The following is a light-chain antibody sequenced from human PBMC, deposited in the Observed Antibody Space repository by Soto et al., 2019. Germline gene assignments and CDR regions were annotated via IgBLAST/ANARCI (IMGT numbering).Light chain of an antibody. V-gene: IGKV3-15*01. Sequence: ELVMTQSPATLSVAPGERATLSCRASQSISTFLAWYQQKPGQAPRLLIYGASTRATGIPARFSGSGSGTEFTLTISSLQSEDFAVYYCQQYGGSPRTFGQGTKVEVK. CDR3: QQYGGSPRT. CDR2: GAS. J-gene: IGKJ1*01. CDR1: QSISTF.